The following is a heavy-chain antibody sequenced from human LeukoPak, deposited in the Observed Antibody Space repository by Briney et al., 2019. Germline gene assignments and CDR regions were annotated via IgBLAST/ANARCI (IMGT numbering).Heavy chain of an antibody. CDR3: AKALARMSQYYFDY. J-gene: IGHJ4*02. V-gene: IGHV3-23*01. Sequence: GGSLRLSCAASGFTFSSYAMSWVRQAPGKGREWVSAISGSVGSTYYADSVKGRFTISRDNSKNTLYLQMNSLRAEDTAVYYCAKALARMSQYYFDYWGQGTLVTVSS. D-gene: IGHD2-15*01. CDR2: ISGSVGST. CDR1: GFTFSSYA.